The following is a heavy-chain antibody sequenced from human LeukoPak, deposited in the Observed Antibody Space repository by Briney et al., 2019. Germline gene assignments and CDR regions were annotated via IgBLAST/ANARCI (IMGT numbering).Heavy chain of an antibody. CDR3: ARVEEVLFDY. V-gene: IGHV3-48*03. CDR2: ISRSGSTI. J-gene: IGHJ4*02. Sequence: GGSLRLSCAASGFTFSSYEMNWVRQAPGKGLEWVSYISRSGSTIYYADSVKGRFTISRDNAKNSLYLQMNSLRAEDTAVYYCARVEEVLFDYWGQGTLVTVSS. D-gene: IGHD3-10*01. CDR1: GFTFSSYE.